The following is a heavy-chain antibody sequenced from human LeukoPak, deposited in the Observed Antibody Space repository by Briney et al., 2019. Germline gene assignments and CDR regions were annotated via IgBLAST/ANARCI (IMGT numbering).Heavy chain of an antibody. CDR2: IIPIFGIA. CDR1: GGTFSSYA. J-gene: IGHJ4*02. CDR3: ARASPDPRDYYDSSGYYYFPLGFDY. Sequence: SVKVSCKASGGTFSSYAISWVRQAPGQELEWMGRIIPIFGIANYAQKFQGRVTITADKSTSTAYMELSSLRSEDTAVYYCARASPDPRDYYDSSGYYYFPLGFDYWGQGTLVTVSS. V-gene: IGHV1-69*04. D-gene: IGHD3-22*01.